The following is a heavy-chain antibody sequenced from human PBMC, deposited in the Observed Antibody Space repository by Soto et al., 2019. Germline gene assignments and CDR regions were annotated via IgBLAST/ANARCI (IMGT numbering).Heavy chain of an antibody. CDR2: INHSGST. V-gene: IGHV4-31*03. D-gene: IGHD2-2*01. J-gene: IGHJ6*03. CDR1: GDSINSGGYD. Sequence: PSETMSLTCTVSGDSINSGGYDWSWIRQHPGKGLEWIGEINHSGSTNYNPSLKSRVTISVDTSKNQFSLKLSSVTAADTAVYYCARSVEYQLLFTYYYYYYMDVWGKGTTVTVSS. CDR3: ARSVEYQLLFTYYYYYYMDV.